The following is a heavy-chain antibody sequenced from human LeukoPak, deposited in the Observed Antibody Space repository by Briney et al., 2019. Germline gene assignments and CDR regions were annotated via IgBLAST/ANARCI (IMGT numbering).Heavy chain of an antibody. J-gene: IGHJ6*03. CDR2: IKQDGSEK. V-gene: IGHV3-7*01. CDR1: GFTFSSYW. D-gene: IGHD6-13*01. CDR3: ARVSSSWYGGYYYYYTDG. Sequence: GGSLRLSCAASGFTFSSYWMSWVRQAPGKGLEWVANIKQDGSEKYYVDPVKGRFTISRDNAKNSLYLQMNSLRAEDTAVYYCARVSSSWYGGYYYYYTDGCGKGSTVTV.